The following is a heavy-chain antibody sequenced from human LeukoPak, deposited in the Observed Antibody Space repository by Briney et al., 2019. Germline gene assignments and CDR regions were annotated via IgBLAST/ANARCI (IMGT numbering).Heavy chain of an antibody. CDR2: KYYSGSA. CDR3: ATPYCSSISCLDVFNM. CDR1: GVSVSDGRYY. V-gene: IGHV4-31*03. Sequence: PSQTLSLTCNVSGVSVSDGRYYWTWIRQHPGKGLEWIGYKYYSGSAKYNPSVKSRLTITIDTSKNQFSLQLSSVTAADTATYYCATPYCSSISCLDVFNMWGQGTRVTVSS. D-gene: IGHD2-2*01. J-gene: IGHJ3*02.